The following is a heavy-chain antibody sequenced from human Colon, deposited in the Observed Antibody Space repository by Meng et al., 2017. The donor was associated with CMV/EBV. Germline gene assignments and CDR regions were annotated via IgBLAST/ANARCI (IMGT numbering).Heavy chain of an antibody. V-gene: IGHV5-51*01. D-gene: IGHD1-26*01. J-gene: IGHJ5*02. CDR1: GYNFAKYW. CDR2: IFPGESET. CDR3: ARQNTGNYSP. Sequence: NISCKAVGYNFAKYWIAWVGQRPRKGLEWMGIIFPGESETRYSPSFQGQVTISVDKSIGAAYLQWRSLKTSDSAMYFCARQNTGNYSPWGQGTLVTVSS.